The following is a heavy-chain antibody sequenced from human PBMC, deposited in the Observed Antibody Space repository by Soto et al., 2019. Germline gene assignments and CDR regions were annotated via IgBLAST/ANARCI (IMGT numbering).Heavy chain of an antibody. Sequence: TLSLTCTVSGGSISSSSYYWGWIRQPPGKGLEWIGSIYYSGSTYYNPSLKSRVTISVATSKNQFSLKLSSVTAADTAVYYCARLPPLLPYGAFDIWGQGTMVTVSS. V-gene: IGHV4-39*01. CDR3: ARLPPLLPYGAFDI. CDR2: IYYSGST. CDR1: GGSISSSSYY. J-gene: IGHJ3*02. D-gene: IGHD3-22*01.